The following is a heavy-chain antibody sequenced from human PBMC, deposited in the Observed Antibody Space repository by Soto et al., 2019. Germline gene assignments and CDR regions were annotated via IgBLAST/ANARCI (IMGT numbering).Heavy chain of an antibody. CDR1: GFTFSGYS. CDR3: ARDPGYGSGSYWVNWFDP. D-gene: IGHD3-10*01. V-gene: IGHV3-21*01. CDR2: ISSSSSYI. J-gene: IGHJ5*02. Sequence: PGGSLRLSCAASGFTFSGYSMNWVRQAPGKGLEWVSSISSSSSYIYYADSVKGRFTISRDNAKNSLYLQMNSLRAEDTAVYYCARDPGYGSGSYWVNWFDPWGQGTLVTVSS.